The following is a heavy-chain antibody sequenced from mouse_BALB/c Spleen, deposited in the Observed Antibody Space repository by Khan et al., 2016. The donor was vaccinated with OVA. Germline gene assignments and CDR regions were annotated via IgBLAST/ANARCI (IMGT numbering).Heavy chain of an antibody. CDR3: AKGSCNYRFAY. CDR1: GYIFTDFS. V-gene: IGHV1S137*01. Sequence: QVQLQQSGAELVRPGVSVKISCKGSGYIFTDFSMHWVKRSHAKSLEWIGVISTYYGDSIYNQNFKDKATLTVEKSSSTAYMELARLTSEDSAIYYCAKGSCNYRFAYWGQGTLVTVSA. CDR2: ISTYYGDS. D-gene: IGHD2-1*01. J-gene: IGHJ3*01.